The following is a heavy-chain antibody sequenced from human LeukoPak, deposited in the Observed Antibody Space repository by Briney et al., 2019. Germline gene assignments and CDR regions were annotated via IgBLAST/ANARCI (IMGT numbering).Heavy chain of an antibody. CDR1: GYSFTNNW. V-gene: IGHV5-51*01. D-gene: IGHD6-19*01. CDR2: IYLGDSDT. J-gene: IGHJ3*01. CDR3: ARDSPYSSGWRDAFDV. Sequence: GESLKISCKGSGYSFTNNWIGWVRQMPGKGPEWMGIIYLGDSDTRYNPSFQGQITISADKSITTAYLQWRSLKVSDTAIYYCARDSPYSSGWRDAFDVWGQGTMVTVSS.